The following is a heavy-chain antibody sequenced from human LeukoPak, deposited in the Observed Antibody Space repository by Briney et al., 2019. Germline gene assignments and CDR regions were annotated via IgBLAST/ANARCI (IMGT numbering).Heavy chain of an antibody. CDR3: ARRIAARPHLLWWYFDL. J-gene: IGHJ2*01. CDR2: IYYSGST. CDR1: GGSISSSSYY. Sequence: SETLSLTCTVSGGSISSSSYYWGWIRQPPGKGLEWIGSIYYSGSTYYNPSLKSRVTISVDTSKNQFPLKLSSMTAADTAVYYCARRIAARPHLLWWYFDLWGRGTLVTVSS. D-gene: IGHD6-6*01. V-gene: IGHV4-39*01.